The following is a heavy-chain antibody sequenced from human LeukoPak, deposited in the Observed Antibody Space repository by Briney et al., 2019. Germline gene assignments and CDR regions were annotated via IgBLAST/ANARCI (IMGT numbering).Heavy chain of an antibody. J-gene: IGHJ4*02. D-gene: IGHD3-22*01. V-gene: IGHV3-21*01. CDR2: ISSSSSYI. CDR1: GFTFSSYS. CDR3: ARGVYYDSSGQPFGY. Sequence: GGSLRLSCAASGFTFSSYSMNWVRQAPGKGLEWVSSISSSSSYIYYADSVKGRFTISRDNSKNTLYLQMNSLRAEDTAVYYCARGVYYDSSGQPFGYWGQGTLVTVSS.